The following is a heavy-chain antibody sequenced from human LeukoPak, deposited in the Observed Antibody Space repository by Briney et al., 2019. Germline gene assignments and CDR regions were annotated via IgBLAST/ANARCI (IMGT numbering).Heavy chain of an antibody. D-gene: IGHD3-22*01. CDR3: AKLPTYYYDSSGYYPFDY. V-gene: IGHV3-23*01. Sequence: GGSLRLSCAASGFTFSSYAMSWVRQARGKAREWVSSISGSGGSTYYADSVKGRFTISRDNSKNTLYLQMNSLRAEDTAVYYCAKLPTYYYDSSGYYPFDYWGQGTLVTVSS. CDR1: GFTFSSYA. J-gene: IGHJ4*02. CDR2: ISGSGGST.